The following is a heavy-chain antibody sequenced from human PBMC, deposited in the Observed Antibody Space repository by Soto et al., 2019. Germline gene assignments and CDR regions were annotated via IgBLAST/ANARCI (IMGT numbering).Heavy chain of an antibody. CDR2: VYWDDIE. J-gene: IGHJ5*01. CDR3: ARSHGRDVSVTIYFYP. V-gene: IGHV2-5*05. D-gene: IGHD3-10*01. CDR1: GFSLSTRLEG. Sequence: ITLKQYGPTLVTPTKTVTLTGTFSGFSLSTRLEGVGWVRQPPGKALEWLALVYWDDIERCGPSLKNRPTITKVPSKHQVVLTMTDMDPVDTATYYCARSHGRDVSVTIYFYPWGRGTLCTVAS.